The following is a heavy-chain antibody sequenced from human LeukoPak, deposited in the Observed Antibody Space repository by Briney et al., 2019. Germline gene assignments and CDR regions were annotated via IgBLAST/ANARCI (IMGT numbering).Heavy chain of an antibody. V-gene: IGHV4-34*01. CDR2: INHSGGT. J-gene: IGHJ4*02. Sequence: SETLSLTCAVYGGSFSGYYWSWIRQPPGKGLEWIGEINHSGGTNHNPSLKSRVTISVDTSKNQFSLKLSSVTAADTAVYYCASASGYSYREGFHDYWGQGTLVTVSS. D-gene: IGHD5-18*01. CDR1: GGSFSGYY. CDR3: ASASGYSYREGFHDY.